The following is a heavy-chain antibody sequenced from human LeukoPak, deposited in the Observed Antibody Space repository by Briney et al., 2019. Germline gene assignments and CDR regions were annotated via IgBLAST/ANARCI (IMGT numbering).Heavy chain of an antibody. J-gene: IGHJ4*02. Sequence: TPSETLSLTCTVSGYSISSGYYWGWIRQPPGKGLEWIGSIYHSGSTYYNPSLKSRVTISVDTSKNQFSLKLSSVTAADTAVYYCARRGVAGNDYWGQGTLVTVSS. D-gene: IGHD6-19*01. CDR2: IYHSGST. CDR3: ARRGVAGNDY. V-gene: IGHV4-38-2*02. CDR1: GYSISSGYY.